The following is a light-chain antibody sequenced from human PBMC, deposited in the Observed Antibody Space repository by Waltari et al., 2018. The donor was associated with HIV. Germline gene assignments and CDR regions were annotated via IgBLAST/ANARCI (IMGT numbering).Light chain of an antibody. CDR3: AVWDDSLGGAV. V-gene: IGLV1-44*01. CDR1: GPNIGTYP. CDR2: MND. Sequence: QSVVTQPPSASGTPGPRVTIPCSQSGPNIGTYPVTCYQHFPGTAPKLLIYMNDQRPSGVPGRFSGSQSGTSASLAISGLQYDDEADYYCAVWDDSLGGAVFGGGTKLTVL. J-gene: IGLJ2*01.